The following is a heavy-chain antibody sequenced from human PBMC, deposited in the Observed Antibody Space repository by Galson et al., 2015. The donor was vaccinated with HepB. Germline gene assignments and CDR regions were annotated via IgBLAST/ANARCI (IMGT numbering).Heavy chain of an antibody. D-gene: IGHD6-19*01. J-gene: IGHJ5*02. V-gene: IGHV3-49*04. CDR2: IRSKGYGATT. CDR1: GFTFGDYD. Sequence: SLRLSCATSGFTFGDYDMNWVRQAPGKGLEWVGFIRSKGYGATTEYAAPVKGRFTISRDDSKSIAYLQMNSLKIEDTAVYYCTGGRWLAWFDPWGQGTLVTVSS. CDR3: TGGRWLAWFDP.